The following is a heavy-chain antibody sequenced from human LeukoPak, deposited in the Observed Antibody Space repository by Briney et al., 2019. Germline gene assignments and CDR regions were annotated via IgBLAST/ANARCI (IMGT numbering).Heavy chain of an antibody. Sequence: AWTLSLTCAVCGGSFSDYYWSWIRQPPGKGLEWIGEINHSGITNYTPSHTSRVTISADTSKNQFSLKLSSVTAADMSVYYCASDTVAGTGWGQGTLVTVSS. J-gene: IGHJ4*01. D-gene: IGHD6-19*01. CDR1: GGSFSDYY. CDR3: ASDTVAGTG. CDR2: INHSGIT. V-gene: IGHV4-34*01.